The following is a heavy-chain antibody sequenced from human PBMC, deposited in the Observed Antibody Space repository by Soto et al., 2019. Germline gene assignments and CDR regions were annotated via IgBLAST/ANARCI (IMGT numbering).Heavy chain of an antibody. V-gene: IGHV3-21*01. CDR1: VFTFSSYS. CDR2: ISSSSSYI. CDR3: ARAHTDLYYYGMEV. J-gene: IGHJ6*01. Sequence: PVGSLRLSCASSVFTFSSYSMNWVRDSPGKWLEWVSSISSSSSYIYYADSVKGRFTISRDNAKNSLYLQMNSLRAEDTAVYYCARAHTDLYYYGMEVWGQGTTVSVSS.